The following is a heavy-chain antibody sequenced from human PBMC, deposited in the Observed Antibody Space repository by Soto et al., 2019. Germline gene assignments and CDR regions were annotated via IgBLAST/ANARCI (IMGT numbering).Heavy chain of an antibody. CDR1: GGSFSSYA. CDR2: IIPIFGTA. J-gene: IGHJ4*02. V-gene: IGHV1-69*01. D-gene: IGHD3-22*01. CDR3: ARVGITMIVVGYFDY. Sequence: QVQLVQSGAEVKTPGSSVKVSGKASGGSFSSYAVSWVRQSHGQGLEWMGGIIPIFGTANYAQKVQGRVTSTADESTSKAYMELSSLRSEDTAVYYCARVGITMIVVGYFDYWGQGTLVTVSS.